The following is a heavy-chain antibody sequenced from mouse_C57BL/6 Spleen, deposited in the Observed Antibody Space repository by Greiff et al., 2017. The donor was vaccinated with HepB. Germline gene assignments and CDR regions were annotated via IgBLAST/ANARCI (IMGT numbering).Heavy chain of an antibody. CDR2: ISSGSSTI. CDR3: ALYSFYAMDY. J-gene: IGHJ4*01. V-gene: IGHV5-17*01. D-gene: IGHD2-12*01. Sequence: DVMLVESGGGLVKPGGSLKLSCAASGFTFSDYGMHWVRQAPEKGLEWVAYISSGSSTIYYADTVKGRFTISRDNAKNTLFLQMTSLRSEDTAMYYCALYSFYAMDYWGQGTSVTVSS. CDR1: GFTFSDYG.